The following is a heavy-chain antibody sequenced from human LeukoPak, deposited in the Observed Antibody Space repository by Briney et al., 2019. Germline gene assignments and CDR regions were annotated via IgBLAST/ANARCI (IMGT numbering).Heavy chain of an antibody. D-gene: IGHD3-3*01. Sequence: PSETLSLTCAVYGGSFSGYYWSWIRQPPGKGLEWIGYIYYSGSTYYNPSLKSRVTISVDTSKNQFSLKLSSVTAADTAVYYCARTYYDFWSGYYGPWYFDYWGQGTLVTVSS. CDR2: IYYSGST. CDR1: GGSFSGYY. CDR3: ARTYYDFWSGYYGPWYFDY. J-gene: IGHJ4*02. V-gene: IGHV4-30-4*08.